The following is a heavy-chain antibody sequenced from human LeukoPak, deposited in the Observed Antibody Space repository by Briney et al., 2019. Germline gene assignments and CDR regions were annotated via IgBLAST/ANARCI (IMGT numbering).Heavy chain of an antibody. V-gene: IGHV3-30*03. Sequence: GTSLRLSCAASGFTFSNYGMHWVRQVPGKGLEWVALISYGGSNEYYARSVKGRFTISRDNAKNSLYLQMNSLRAEDTAVYYCARDIIAAAGKTTNYWGQGTLVTVSS. J-gene: IGHJ4*02. CDR3: ARDIIAAAGKTTNY. D-gene: IGHD6-13*01. CDR2: ISYGGSNE. CDR1: GFTFSNYG.